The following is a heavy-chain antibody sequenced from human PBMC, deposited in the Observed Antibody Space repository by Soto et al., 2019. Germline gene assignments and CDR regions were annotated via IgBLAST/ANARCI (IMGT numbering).Heavy chain of an antibody. J-gene: IGHJ4*02. CDR3: ARDPHYDRSGYPSDY. CDR2: INTSGGST. V-gene: IGHV1-46*01. CDR1: GYTFTSYY. D-gene: IGHD3-22*01. Sequence: QVQLVQSGAEVKKPGASVKVSCKASGYTFTSYYMHWVRQAPGQGLEWMGIINTSGGSTSYAQKFQGRGAMTRLTSTRTVYMELSRLRSDDTAVYYCARDPHYDRSGYPSDYWGQGTLVTVSS.